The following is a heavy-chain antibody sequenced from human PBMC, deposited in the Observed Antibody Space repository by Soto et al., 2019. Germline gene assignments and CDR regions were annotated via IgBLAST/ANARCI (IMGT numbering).Heavy chain of an antibody. CDR2: IYYSGST. CDR1: GGSISSGDYY. V-gene: IGHV4-30-4*01. CDR3: ARATRRWGNYFDY. D-gene: IGHD1-1*01. J-gene: IGHJ4*02. Sequence: LTCTVSGGSISSGDYYWSWIRQPPGKGLEWIGYIYYSGSTYYNPSLKSRVTISVDTSKNQFSLKLSSVTAADTAVYYCARATRRWGNYFDYWGQGTLVTVSS.